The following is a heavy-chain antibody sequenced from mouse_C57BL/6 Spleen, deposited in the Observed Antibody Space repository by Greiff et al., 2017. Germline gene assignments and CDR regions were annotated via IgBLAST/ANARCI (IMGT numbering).Heavy chain of an antibody. J-gene: IGHJ2*01. CDR1: GYSITSGYY. D-gene: IGHD3-1*01. CDR3: ARDGGHDFFDD. CDR2: ISYDGSN. Sequence: EVKVEESGPGLVKPSQSLSLTCSVTGYSITSGYYWNWIRQFPGNKLEWMGYISYDGSNNYNPSLKNRISITRDTSKNQFFLKLNSVTTEDTATYYCARDGGHDFFDDWGQGTTLTVSS. V-gene: IGHV3-6*01.